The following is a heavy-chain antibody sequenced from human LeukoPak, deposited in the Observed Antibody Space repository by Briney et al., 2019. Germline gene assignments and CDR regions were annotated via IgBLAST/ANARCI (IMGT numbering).Heavy chain of an antibody. CDR2: VSTTGDST. J-gene: IGHJ4*02. CDR1: GFTFTNYA. D-gene: IGHD3-16*01. Sequence: GGSLRLSCAASGFTFTNYAMSWVRQAPGKGLEWVSSVSTTGDSTYYADSVKGRFTISRDNSKNTVHLQMNSLRAEDTAIYYCAKGGGADLDCWGQGTLVSVSS. CDR3: AKGGGADLDC. V-gene: IGHV3-23*01.